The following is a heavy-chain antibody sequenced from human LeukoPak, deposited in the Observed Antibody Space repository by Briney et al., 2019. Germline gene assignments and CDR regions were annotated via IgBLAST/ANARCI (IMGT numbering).Heavy chain of an antibody. CDR3: ARGLITGEAPIDY. Sequence: SQTLSLTCAISGDSVSSNSAAWNWIRQSLSRGLEWLGRTYYRSKWYNDYAVSVKSRITINPDTSKNQFSLQLNSVTPEDTAVYYCARGLITGEAPIDYWGQGTLVTVSS. CDR1: GDSVSSNSAA. V-gene: IGHV6-1*01. J-gene: IGHJ4*02. CDR2: TYYRSKWYN. D-gene: IGHD7-27*01.